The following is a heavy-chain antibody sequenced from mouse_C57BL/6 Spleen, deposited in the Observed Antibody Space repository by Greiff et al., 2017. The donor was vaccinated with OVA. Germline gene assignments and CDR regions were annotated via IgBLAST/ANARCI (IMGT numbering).Heavy chain of an antibody. V-gene: IGHV1-26*01. CDR3: ARGPYGNYVSWFAY. D-gene: IGHD2-1*01. J-gene: IGHJ3*01. CDR1: GYTFTDYY. CDR2: INPNNGGT. Sequence: EVQLQQSGPELVKPGASVKISCKASGYTFTDYYMNWVKQSHGKSLEWIGDINPNNGGTSYNQKFKGKATLTVDKSSSTAYMELRSLTSEDSAVYYCARGPYGNYVSWFAYWGQGTLVTVSA.